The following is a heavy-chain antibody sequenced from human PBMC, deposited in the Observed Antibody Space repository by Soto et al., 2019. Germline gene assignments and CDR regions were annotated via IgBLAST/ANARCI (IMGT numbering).Heavy chain of an antibody. Sequence: SVKVSCKASGGTFSSYAISWVRQAPGQGLEWMGGIIPIFGTANYAQKFQGRVTITADESTSTAYMELSSLRSEDTAVYYCARTVVAYQGNYYYGMDVWGQGTTVTVS. CDR3: ARTVVAYQGNYYYGMDV. CDR2: IIPIFGTA. D-gene: IGHD2-21*01. V-gene: IGHV1-69*13. CDR1: GGTFSSYA. J-gene: IGHJ6*02.